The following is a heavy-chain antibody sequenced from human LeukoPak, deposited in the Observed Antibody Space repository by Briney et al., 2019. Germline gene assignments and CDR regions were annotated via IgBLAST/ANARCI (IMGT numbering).Heavy chain of an antibody. Sequence: GGSLRLSCAASGFTFSSYAMSWVRQAPGKGLEWVSAAGTATDTSYADSVKGRFTISRDNSKNTLYLQMNSLGAEDTAVYYCAKEGSRRRFDFDSWGRGTLVTVSS. CDR3: AKEGSRRRFDFDS. J-gene: IGHJ4*02. CDR2: AGTATDT. CDR1: GFTFSSYA. V-gene: IGHV3-23*01. D-gene: IGHD3-16*01.